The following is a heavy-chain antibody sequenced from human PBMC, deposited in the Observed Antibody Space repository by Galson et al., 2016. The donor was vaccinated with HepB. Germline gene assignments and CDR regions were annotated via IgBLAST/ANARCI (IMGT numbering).Heavy chain of an antibody. CDR1: DESIMTHY. CDR3: ARGTKFSYKWSFDS. D-gene: IGHD1-20*01. J-gene: IGHJ4*02. Sequence: ETLSLTCDVSDESIMTHYCSWIRQSPGKGLEWLGYSHSSGNSTYNHSPTSRVTMSLDTSRSRFSLRLRYVTAADTAVYFCARGTKFSYKWSFDSWGQGALVTVSS. CDR2: SHSSGNS. V-gene: IGHV4-59*11.